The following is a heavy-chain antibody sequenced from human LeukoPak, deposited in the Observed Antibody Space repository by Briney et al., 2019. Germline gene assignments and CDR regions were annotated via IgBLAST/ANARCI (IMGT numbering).Heavy chain of an antibody. CDR3: ARINSEDDS. CDR2: IKQDGSEK. Sequence: GGSLRLSCAASGFTFSNYWMNWVRQAPGKGPEWVANIKQDGSEKNYVDSVKGRFTISRDNARNTLYLQMNSLRAEDTAVYYCARINSEDDSWGQGTLVTVSS. D-gene: IGHD3-10*01. J-gene: IGHJ5*01. CDR1: GFTFSNYW. V-gene: IGHV3-7*01.